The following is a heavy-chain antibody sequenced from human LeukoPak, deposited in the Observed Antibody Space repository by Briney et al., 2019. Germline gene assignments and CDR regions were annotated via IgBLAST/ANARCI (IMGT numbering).Heavy chain of an antibody. CDR3: ARVGVDSSGFDAFDI. CDR1: GYTFTSYY. J-gene: IGHJ3*02. V-gene: IGHV1-46*01. D-gene: IGHD3-22*01. Sequence: ASVKVSCKASGYTFTSYYMHWVRQAPGQGLEWMGIINPSGGSTSYAQKFQGRVTMTRDMSTSTVYMELSSLRSEDTAVYYCARVGVDSSGFDAFDIWGQGTMVTVSS. CDR2: INPSGGST.